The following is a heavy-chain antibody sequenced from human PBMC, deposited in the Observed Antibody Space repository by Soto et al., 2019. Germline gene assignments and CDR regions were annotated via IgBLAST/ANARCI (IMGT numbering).Heavy chain of an antibody. Sequence: GSLRLSCAASGLTFSSYAMSWVRQAPGKGLEWVSDISDSGGRTYYADSVKGRFTISRDNSKNTLYLQMNSLRAEDTALSYCAKETVVRGVTPYYYFMDVWGKGTTVTVSS. CDR2: ISDSGGRT. CDR3: AKETVVRGVTPYYYFMDV. D-gene: IGHD3-10*01. CDR1: GLTFSSYA. V-gene: IGHV3-23*01. J-gene: IGHJ6*03.